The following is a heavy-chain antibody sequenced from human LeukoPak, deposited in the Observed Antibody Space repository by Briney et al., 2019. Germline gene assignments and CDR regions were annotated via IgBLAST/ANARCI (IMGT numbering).Heavy chain of an antibody. Sequence: GGSLRLSCAAPGFTFRSYAMSWVRQAPGKGLEWVSAITDSDSGTYYADSVKGRFTISRDNSKNTLYLQMNSLRAEDTAVYYCAKAYGYSSSWTSNYYFYGLDVWGQGTTVTVSS. CDR2: ITDSDSGT. V-gene: IGHV3-23*01. J-gene: IGHJ6*02. CDR3: AKAYGYSSSWTSNYYFYGLDV. CDR1: GFTFRSYA. D-gene: IGHD6-13*01.